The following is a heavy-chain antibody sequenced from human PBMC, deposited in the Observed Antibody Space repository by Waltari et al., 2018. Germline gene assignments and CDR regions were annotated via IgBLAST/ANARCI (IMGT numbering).Heavy chain of an antibody. CDR2: SIPIFGTA. CDR1: GGTFSSYA. CDR3: ASLVGSSYYYYMDV. V-gene: IGHV1-69*05. Sequence: QVQLVQSGAEVKKPGSSVEVSCKAAGGTFSSYAICRVRQTPGQGLEWRGGSIPIFGTANYAQKFQGRVTITTDESTSTAYMELSSLRAEDTAVYYCASLVGSSYYYYMDVWGKGTTVTVSS. J-gene: IGHJ6*03. D-gene: IGHD3-16*01.